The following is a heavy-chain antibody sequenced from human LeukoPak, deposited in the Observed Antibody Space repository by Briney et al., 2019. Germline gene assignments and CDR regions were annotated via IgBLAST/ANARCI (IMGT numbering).Heavy chain of an antibody. D-gene: IGHD1-26*01. CDR2: INPKSGDT. CDR1: GYTFTDYY. CDR3: ASHLTVGGTPFFDY. Sequence: ATVTLSCKASGYTFTDYYMGWVRQAPGQGLEWMGWINPKSGDTNCAQKFQDRVTMTTDTSINTAYMELSRLRSDDTAVYYCASHLTVGGTPFFDYGGQGTLVTVS. V-gene: IGHV1-2*02. J-gene: IGHJ4*02.